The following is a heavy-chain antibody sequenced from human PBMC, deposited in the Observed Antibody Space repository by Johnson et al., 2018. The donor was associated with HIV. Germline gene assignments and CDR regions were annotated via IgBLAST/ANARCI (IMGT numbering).Heavy chain of an antibody. J-gene: IGHJ3*01. CDR3: AKDVGNYWPNAFDV. Sequence: QVQVVESGGGVVQPGGSLTLSCAASGFAFNAYGMHWVRQAPGKGLQWVTFIRYDGSNKYYADSVNGRFTISRDKSKNTLYLQMNSLRAEDTAVYYCAKDVGNYWPNAFDVWGQGTMLTVSS. CDR1: GFAFNAYG. V-gene: IGHV3-30*02. D-gene: IGHD3-22*01. CDR2: IRYDGSNK.